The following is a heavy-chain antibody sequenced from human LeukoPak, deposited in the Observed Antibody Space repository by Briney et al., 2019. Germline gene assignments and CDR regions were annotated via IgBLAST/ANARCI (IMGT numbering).Heavy chain of an antibody. CDR1: GFTFKTFA. J-gene: IGHJ6*02. V-gene: IGHV3-23*05. Sequence: PGGSLRLSWVASGFTFKTFAMTWVRQAPGKGLEWGSTISNDKHYADSVRGRFTISRDDSRKTVFLQMNSLTPEDAAIYYCTKDSQGFYGGPWYGTYGMDVWGQGTTVTVSS. D-gene: IGHD3-16*01. CDR2: ISNDK. CDR3: TKDSQGFYGGPWYGTYGMDV.